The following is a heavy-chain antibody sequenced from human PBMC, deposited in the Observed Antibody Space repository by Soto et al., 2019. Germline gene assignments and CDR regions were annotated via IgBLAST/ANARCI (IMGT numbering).Heavy chain of an antibody. V-gene: IGHV3-30-3*01. CDR1: GLTLNSFA. CDR3: ARSLTRTVSALGY. D-gene: IGHD6-19*01. J-gene: IGHJ4*02. Sequence: QVHLVESGGGVVQAGRSLRLSCTASGLTLNSFAIQWGSQAQCNGLAWVSFISEDGGNKYFEESVRGRFLISRDNSKNTVYLHMHSLRLEDTAVYFCARSLTRTVSALGYWGQGTLGSVSS. CDR2: ISEDGGNK.